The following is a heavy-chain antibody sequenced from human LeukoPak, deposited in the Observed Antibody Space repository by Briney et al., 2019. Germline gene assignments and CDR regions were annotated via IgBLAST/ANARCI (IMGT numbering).Heavy chain of an antibody. CDR3: ARDHPAGRAVDV. J-gene: IGHJ3*01. CDR2: INGDATTT. CDR1: GFTFSRFW. V-gene: IGHV3-74*01. Sequence: GGSLRLSCAASGFTFSRFWMHWVRRSPGKGLEWVSRINGDATTTNYADSVKGRFTISRDNVKNTLFLQMHSLRAEDTAVYYCARDHPAGRAVDVWGQGTMVTVSS.